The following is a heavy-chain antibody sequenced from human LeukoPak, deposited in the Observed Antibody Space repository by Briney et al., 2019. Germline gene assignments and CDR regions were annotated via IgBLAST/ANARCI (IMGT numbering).Heavy chain of an antibody. CDR2: ISGSGGST. V-gene: IGHV3-23*01. CDR3: AKTPGYTTVTSHDY. Sequence: PPGGSLRLSCAASGFTFNRYAVSWVRQAPGKGLEWVSAISGSGGSTYYADSMRGRFTISRDNSKNTLYLQMNSLRAEDTAVYYGAKTPGYTTVTSHDYWGQGTLVTVSS. J-gene: IGHJ4*02. CDR1: GFTFNRYA. D-gene: IGHD4-17*01.